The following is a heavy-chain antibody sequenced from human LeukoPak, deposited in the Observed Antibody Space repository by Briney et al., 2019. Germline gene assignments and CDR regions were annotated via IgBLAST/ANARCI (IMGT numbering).Heavy chain of an antibody. Sequence: GGSLRLSCAASGFTFSDHYMDWVRQAPGKGLEWVGRTRNKANSYTTEYAASVQGRFTISRDDSKNSLYLQMNSLKTEDTAVYYCARDLLRYSSSWGGAFDIWGQGTMVTVSS. CDR3: ARDLLRYSSSWGGAFDI. J-gene: IGHJ3*02. D-gene: IGHD6-13*01. CDR2: TRNKANSYTT. V-gene: IGHV3-72*01. CDR1: GFTFSDHY.